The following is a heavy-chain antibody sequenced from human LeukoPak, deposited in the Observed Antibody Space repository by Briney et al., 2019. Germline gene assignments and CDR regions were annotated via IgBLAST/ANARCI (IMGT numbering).Heavy chain of an antibody. CDR3: AKYRLSGGYFY. J-gene: IGHJ4*02. CDR1: GFTFSSYA. Sequence: GGSLRLSCAASGFTFSSYAMSWVRQAPGKGLEWVSAISGSGGSTYYADSVKGRFTITRDNSKNTLYLQMNSLRAEDTAVYYCAKYRLSGGYFYWGQGTLVTVSS. V-gene: IGHV3-23*01. CDR2: ISGSGGST. D-gene: IGHD3-22*01.